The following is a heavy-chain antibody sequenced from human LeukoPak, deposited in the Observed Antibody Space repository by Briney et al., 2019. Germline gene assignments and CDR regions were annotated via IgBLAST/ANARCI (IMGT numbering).Heavy chain of an antibody. CDR2: LYSGGST. D-gene: IGHD3-10*01. Sequence: VSVLYSGGSTYYADSVKGRFTISRDNSKNTLYLQINSLTAEDTAVYYCARYYYASGSFDYWGQGTLVTVSS. CDR3: ARYYYASGSFDY. J-gene: IGHJ4*02. V-gene: IGHV3-53*01.